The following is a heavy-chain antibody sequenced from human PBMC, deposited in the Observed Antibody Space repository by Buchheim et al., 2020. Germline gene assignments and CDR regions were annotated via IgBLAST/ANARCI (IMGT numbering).Heavy chain of an antibody. J-gene: IGHJ4*02. CDR1: GGSISSGGYY. D-gene: IGHD2-21*02. Sequence: QVQLQESGPGLVKPSQTLSLTCTVSGGSISSGGYYWSWIRQHPGKGLEWIGYIYYSGSTYYNPSLKSRVPISVDTSKNQFSLKLSSVTAADTAVYYCARLIGRYFSYCGGDCLYFDYWGQGTL. CDR2: IYYSGST. CDR3: ARLIGRYFSYCGGDCLYFDY. V-gene: IGHV4-31*03.